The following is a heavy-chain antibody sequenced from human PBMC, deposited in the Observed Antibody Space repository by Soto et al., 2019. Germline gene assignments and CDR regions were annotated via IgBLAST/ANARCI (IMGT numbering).Heavy chain of an antibody. V-gene: IGHV3-48*03. CDR3: ARDVRITMIVVVITEYYYYGMDV. CDR1: GFTFSSYE. Sequence: GGSLRLSCAASGFTFSSYEMNWVRQAPGKGLEWVPYISSSGSTIYYADSVKGRFTISRDNAKNSLYLQMNSLRAEDTAVYYCARDVRITMIVVVITEYYYYGMDVWGQGTTVTVSS. J-gene: IGHJ6*02. D-gene: IGHD3-22*01. CDR2: ISSSGSTI.